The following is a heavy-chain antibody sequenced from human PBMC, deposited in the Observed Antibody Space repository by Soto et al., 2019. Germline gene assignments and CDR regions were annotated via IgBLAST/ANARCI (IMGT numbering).Heavy chain of an antibody. CDR2: IFSDNER. J-gene: IGHJ6*01. CDR1: GFSLTTGKMG. Sequence: SGPTLVNAAETLTLTCNVSGFSLTTGKMGVSCIRQPPGKALEWLAHIFSDNERSYRTSLQVRLTISKDTSGSQLVVSGTNVEHVDTDTYYCARRNVDSYQFYYAMD. D-gene: IGHD4-17*01. V-gene: IGHV2-26*01. CDR3: ARRNVDSYQFYYAMD.